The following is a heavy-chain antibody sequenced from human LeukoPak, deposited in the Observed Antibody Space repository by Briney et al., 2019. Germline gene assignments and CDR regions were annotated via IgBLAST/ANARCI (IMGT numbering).Heavy chain of an antibody. J-gene: IGHJ3*02. CDR3: ASGNWNDRAFDI. CDR1: GLTFSGYW. D-gene: IGHD1-20*01. CDR2: IKPGGSER. Sequence: PGGSLRLSCAASGLTFSGYWMSWVRQAPGKGLEWVANIKPGGSERYYVDSVKGRFTVSRDNAKNSLYLQMNSLRAGDTAIYYCASGNWNDRAFDIWGQGTMVTVSS. V-gene: IGHV3-7*01.